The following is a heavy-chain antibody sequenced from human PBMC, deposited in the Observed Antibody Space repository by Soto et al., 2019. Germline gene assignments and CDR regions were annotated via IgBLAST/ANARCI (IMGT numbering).Heavy chain of an antibody. CDR3: ASGAAAGAPVDY. D-gene: IGHD6-13*01. V-gene: IGHV1-69*02. J-gene: IGHJ4*02. Sequence: QVQLVQSGAEVKKPGSSVKVSCKASGGTFISYTISWVRQAPGQGLEWMGRIIPILGIANYAQKFQGRVTITADKSTSTAYMELSSLRSEDTAVYYCASGAAAGAPVDYWGQGTLVTVSS. CDR1: GGTFISYT. CDR2: IIPILGIA.